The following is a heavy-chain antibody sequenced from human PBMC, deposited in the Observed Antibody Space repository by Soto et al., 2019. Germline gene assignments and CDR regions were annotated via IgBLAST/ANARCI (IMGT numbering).Heavy chain of an antibody. CDR3: AKDWYDSSAYENFDY. CDR1: GFTFSRYA. V-gene: IGHV3-23*01. D-gene: IGHD3-22*01. J-gene: IGHJ4*02. Sequence: VQLLESGGGLVQPGGSLRLSCAASGFTFSRYAMSWVRQAPGKGLEWVSSISGSGGTTHYADSVKGRFTISRDNSKNTRYLQMNSLRAEDTAVYYCAKDWYDSSAYENFDYWGQGTLVTVSS. CDR2: ISGSGGTT.